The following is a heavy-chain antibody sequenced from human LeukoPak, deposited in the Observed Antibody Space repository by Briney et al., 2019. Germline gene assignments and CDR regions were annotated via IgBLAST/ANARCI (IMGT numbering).Heavy chain of an antibody. J-gene: IGHJ5*02. CDR3: ARDHCRSTSCGPRWFDP. Sequence: PSETLSLTCTVSGGSISSYYWSWIRQPPGKGLEWIGYIYYSGSTNYNPSLKSRVTISVDTSKNQFSLKLSSVTAADTAVYYCARDHCRSTSCGPRWFDPWGQGTLVTVSS. D-gene: IGHD2-2*01. CDR1: GGSISSYY. CDR2: IYYSGST. V-gene: IGHV4-59*01.